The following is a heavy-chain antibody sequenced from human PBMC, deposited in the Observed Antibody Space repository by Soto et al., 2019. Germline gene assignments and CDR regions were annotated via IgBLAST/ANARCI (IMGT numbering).Heavy chain of an antibody. D-gene: IGHD6-13*01. CDR2: ISVSNGYT. CDR1: GYPFTTYG. CDR3: TRENAAAASPTLDY. V-gene: IGHV1-18*01. Sequence: GASVKVSCNASGYPFTTYGINWVRQAPGQGLEWMGWISVSNGYTNYAQNLQGRVTMTADTSTNVAYMELRSLRSDDTAVYYCTRENAAAASPTLDYWGHGTLVTVSS. J-gene: IGHJ4*01.